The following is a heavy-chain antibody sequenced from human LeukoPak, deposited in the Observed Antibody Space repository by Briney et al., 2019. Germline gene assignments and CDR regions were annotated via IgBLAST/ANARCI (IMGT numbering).Heavy chain of an antibody. J-gene: IGHJ4*02. CDR3: ATPTHSSSWYYFDY. Sequence: PGRSLRLSCAASGFTFSSYAMHWVRQAPGKGLEWVAVISYDGSNKYYADSVKGRFTISRDNSKNTLYLQMNSLRAEDTAVYYCATPTHSSSWYYFDYWGQGTLVTVSS. CDR2: ISYDGSNK. V-gene: IGHV3-30-3*01. D-gene: IGHD6-13*01. CDR1: GFTFSSYA.